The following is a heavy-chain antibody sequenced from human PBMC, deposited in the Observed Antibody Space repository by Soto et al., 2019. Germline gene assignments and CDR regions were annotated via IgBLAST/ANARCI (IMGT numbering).Heavy chain of an antibody. CDR3: ARAQVRYVTRTYYYGMDV. CDR1: GGSIINSTLY. J-gene: IGHJ6*02. V-gene: IGHV4-39*07. D-gene: IGHD3-10*01. Sequence: SETLSLTCTVSGGSIINSTLYWGWIRQPPGKGLEWIGEINHSGSTNYNPSLKSRVTISVDTSKNQFSLKLSSVTAADTAVYYCARAQVRYVTRTYYYGMDVWGQGTTVTVSS. CDR2: INHSGST.